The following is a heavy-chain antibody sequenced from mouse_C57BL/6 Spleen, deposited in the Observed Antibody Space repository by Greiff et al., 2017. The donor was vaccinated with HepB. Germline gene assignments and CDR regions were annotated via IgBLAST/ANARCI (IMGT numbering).Heavy chain of an antibody. D-gene: IGHD1-1*01. CDR2: IDPEDGET. J-gene: IGHJ1*03. Sequence: VQLKESGAELVKPGASVKLSCTASGFTINDYYMHWVKQRTEQGLEWIGRIDPEDGETKYAPKFQGKATMTADTSSNTAYLQLSSLTSEDTAVYYCAGETTVVAQRYFDVWGTGTTVTVSS. CDR3: AGETTVVAQRYFDV. V-gene: IGHV14-2*01. CDR1: GFTINDYY.